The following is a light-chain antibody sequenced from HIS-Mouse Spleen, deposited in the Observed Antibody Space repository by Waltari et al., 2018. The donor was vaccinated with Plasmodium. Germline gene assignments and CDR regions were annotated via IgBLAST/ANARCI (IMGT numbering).Light chain of an antibody. CDR2: AAS. J-gene: IGKJ1*01. Sequence: DIQMTQSPSSLSASVGDRVTITCRASQGISNYLAWYQQKPGKVPKLLIYAASTLQSGVPSRFSGSGSVTDFTLTISRLQPEDVATYDCQKYNSAPWTFGQGTKVEIK. V-gene: IGKV1-27*01. CDR3: QKYNSAPWT. CDR1: QGISNY.